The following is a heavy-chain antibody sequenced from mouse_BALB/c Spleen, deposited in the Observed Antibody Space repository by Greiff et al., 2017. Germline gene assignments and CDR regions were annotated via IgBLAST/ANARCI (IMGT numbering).Heavy chain of an antibody. CDR2: IDPETGGT. J-gene: IGHJ4*01. V-gene: IGHV1-15*01. D-gene: IGHD3-1*01. CDR3: TRGLSGDAMDY. CDR1: GYTFTDYE. Sequence: VQLQQSGAELVRPGASVMLSCKASGYTFTDYEMHWVKQTPVHGLEWIGAIDPETGGTAYNQKFKGKAALTADKSSSTAYMELRSLTSEDSAVYYCTRGLSGDAMDYWGQGTSVTVSS.